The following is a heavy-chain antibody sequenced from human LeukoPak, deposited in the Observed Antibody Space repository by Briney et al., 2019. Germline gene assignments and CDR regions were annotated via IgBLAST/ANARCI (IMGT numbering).Heavy chain of an antibody. CDR2: ITSSSNLI. Sequence: GGSLRLSCAASGFTFSSYSINWVRRAPGKGLEWVSCITSSSNLIYYEDSVKGRFSMSRDNAKNSLYLRMNSLRAEDTAVYYCARSGDYAEGFDSWGQGTLATVSS. J-gene: IGHJ4*02. D-gene: IGHD4-17*01. CDR3: ARSGDYAEGFDS. V-gene: IGHV3-21*01. CDR1: GFTFSSYS.